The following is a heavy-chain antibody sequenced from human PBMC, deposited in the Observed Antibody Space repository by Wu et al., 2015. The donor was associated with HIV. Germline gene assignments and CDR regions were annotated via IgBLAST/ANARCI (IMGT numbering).Heavy chain of an antibody. CDR3: ARTILYSGSYFDY. J-gene: IGHJ4*02. CDR2: INPQNGDT. V-gene: IGHV1-2*02. D-gene: IGHD1-26*01. Sequence: QVQLVQSASEVKKSGASVNVSCTASGYTFTDYSLHWVRQAPGRGLQWMGWINPQNGDTNYAETFKGRISMTRDTSTDTAYMVLTSLKSNDTAVYFCARTILYSGSYFDYWGQGTLVTVSS. CDR1: GYTFTDYS.